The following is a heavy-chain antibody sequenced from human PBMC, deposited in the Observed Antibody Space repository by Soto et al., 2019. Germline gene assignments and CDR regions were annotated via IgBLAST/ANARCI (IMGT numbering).Heavy chain of an antibody. CDR2: IGTAGDT. CDR3: ARESGYYGSGSYYNHNWFDP. Sequence: PGGSLRLSCAASGFTFSSYDMHWVRQATGKGLEWVSAIGTAGDTYYPGSVKGRFTISRENAKNSLYLQMNSLRAGDTAVYYCARESGYYGSGSYYNHNWFDPWGQGTLVTVSS. D-gene: IGHD3-10*01. CDR1: GFTFSSYD. V-gene: IGHV3-13*01. J-gene: IGHJ5*02.